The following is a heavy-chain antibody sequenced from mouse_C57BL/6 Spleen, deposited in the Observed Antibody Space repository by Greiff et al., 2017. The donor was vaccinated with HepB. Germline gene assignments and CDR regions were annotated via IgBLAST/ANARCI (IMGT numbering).Heavy chain of an antibody. V-gene: IGHV1-66*01. CDR3: AYGYDRDYYFDY. Sequence: VKLQQSGPELVKPGASVKISCKASGYSFTSYYIHWVKQRPGQGLEWIGWIYPGSGNTKYNEKFKGKATLTADTSSSTAYMQLSSLTSEDSAVYYCAYGYDRDYYFDYWGQGTTLTVSS. J-gene: IGHJ2*01. CDR1: GYSFTSYY. D-gene: IGHD2-2*01. CDR2: IYPGSGNT.